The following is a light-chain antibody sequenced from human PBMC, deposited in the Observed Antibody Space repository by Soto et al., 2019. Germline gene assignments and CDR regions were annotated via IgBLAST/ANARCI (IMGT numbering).Light chain of an antibody. CDR1: QSVSSL. V-gene: IGKV3-11*01. CDR2: DAS. Sequence: EIVLTQSPATLSLSPGQRATLSCRASQSVSSLLAWYQQKPGQAPRLLIYDASHRATGIPARFSGSWSGTDLTLTLSGLEPEDFAVYYCQQRSDRLTFGGGTRVDIK. CDR3: QQRSDRLT. J-gene: IGKJ4*01.